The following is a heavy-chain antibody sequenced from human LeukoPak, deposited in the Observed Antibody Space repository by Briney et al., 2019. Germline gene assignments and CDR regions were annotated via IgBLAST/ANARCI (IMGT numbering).Heavy chain of an antibody. CDR2: INPNSGGT. CDR3: AREGGTWVPFDY. D-gene: IGHD1-1*01. V-gene: IGHV1-2*02. Sequence: ASVTDSCKASGYTFTGNYMHWVRQAPGQGLEWMGWINPNSGGTNYAQKFQGRVTMTRETSIGTAYMELNRLRSDDTAVYFCAREGGTWVPFDYWGQGTLVTVSS. CDR1: GYTFTGNY. J-gene: IGHJ4*02.